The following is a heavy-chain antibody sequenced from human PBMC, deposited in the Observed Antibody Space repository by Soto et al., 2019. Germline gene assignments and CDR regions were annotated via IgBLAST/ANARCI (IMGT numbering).Heavy chain of an antibody. CDR2: ISYDGSNK. J-gene: IGHJ4*02. D-gene: IGHD3-3*01. Sequence: GGSLRLSCAASGFTFSSYAMHWVRQAPGKGLEWVAVISYDGSNKYYADSVKGRFTISRDNSKNTLYLRMDSLRAEDTAVYYCARDRDFWSGSGTFDYWGQATLVTVSS. CDR1: GFTFSSYA. V-gene: IGHV3-30-3*01. CDR3: ARDRDFWSGSGTFDY.